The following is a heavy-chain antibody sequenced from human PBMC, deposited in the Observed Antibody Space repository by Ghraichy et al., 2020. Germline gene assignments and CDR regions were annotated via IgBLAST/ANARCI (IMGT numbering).Heavy chain of an antibody. D-gene: IGHD1-7*01. CDR2: IYSSGTT. V-gene: IGHV4-4*07. Sequence: SQTLSLTCIVSDGSITSYYWSWIRQSAGKGLEWIGRIYSSGTTNYNPSLKSRVTMSLDTSKNQFSLKLTSVTDADTAVYYCARDRAGNFRSGFDYWGQGTRVTVSS. CDR1: DGSITSYY. CDR3: ARDRAGNFRSGFDY. J-gene: IGHJ4*02.